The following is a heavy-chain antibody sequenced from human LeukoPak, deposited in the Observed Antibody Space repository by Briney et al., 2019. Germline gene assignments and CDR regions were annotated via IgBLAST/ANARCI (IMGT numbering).Heavy chain of an antibody. CDR1: GFTFSSYW. Sequence: GGSLRLSCAASGFTFSSYWMNWARQAPGKGLEWVASINHNGNVNYYVDSVKGRFTISRDNAKNSLYLQMNSLRVEDTAVYYCARDPGYSSEGGPWGQGTLVTVSS. J-gene: IGHJ5*02. CDR3: ARDPGYSSEGGP. V-gene: IGHV3-7*01. D-gene: IGHD6-25*01. CDR2: INHNGNVN.